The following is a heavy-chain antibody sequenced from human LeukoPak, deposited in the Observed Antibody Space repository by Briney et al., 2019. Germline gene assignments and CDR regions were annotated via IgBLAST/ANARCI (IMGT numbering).Heavy chain of an antibody. J-gene: IGHJ3*02. D-gene: IGHD2-15*01. CDR1: DGSITNSY. CDR2: IYTTGST. V-gene: IGHV4-4*07. CDR3: ARGPRATATQAFDI. Sequence: SETLPLTCTVSDGSITNSYWSWIRQPAGKGLEWIGRIYTTGSTNYNPSLNSRVTMSVDTSKNQFSLKLNSVTAADTAVYYCARGPRATATQAFDIWGQGTMVTVSS.